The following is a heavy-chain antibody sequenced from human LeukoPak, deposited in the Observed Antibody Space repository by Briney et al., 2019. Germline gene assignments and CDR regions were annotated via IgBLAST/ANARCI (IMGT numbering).Heavy chain of an antibody. V-gene: IGHV1-3*02. D-gene: IGHD6-19*01. J-gene: IGHJ4*02. CDR1: GYTFTSYA. CDR3: ARDGKETPGLVRDDY. Sequence: GASVKVSCKASGYTFTSYAMHWVRQAPGQRLEWMGWSNAGNGNTKYSQEFQGRVTITRDTSASTAYMELSSLRSEDMAVYYCARDGKETPGLVRDDYWGQGTLVTVSS. CDR2: SNAGNGNT.